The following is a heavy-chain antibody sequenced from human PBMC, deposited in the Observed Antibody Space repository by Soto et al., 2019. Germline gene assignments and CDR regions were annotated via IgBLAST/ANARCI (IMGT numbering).Heavy chain of an antibody. Sequence: QVQLVESGGGVVQPGRSLRLSCTASGFTFSTYGVHWVRQAPGKGLEWVAVIWYDGSNKYHADSVKGRFTISRDNSKNTLYLQMNSLRAEDTAVYFCARGECLTGPLLDYWGQGALVTVSS. CDR1: GFTFSTYG. J-gene: IGHJ4*02. CDR2: IWYDGSNK. D-gene: IGHD3-9*01. V-gene: IGHV3-33*01. CDR3: ARGECLTGPLLDY.